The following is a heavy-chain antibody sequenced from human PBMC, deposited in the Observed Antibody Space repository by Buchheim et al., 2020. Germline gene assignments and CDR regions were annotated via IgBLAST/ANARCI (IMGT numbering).Heavy chain of an antibody. CDR1: GGTFSSYA. CDR3: AIEGGYCSSTSCYNGYWFDP. Sequence: QVQLVQSGAEVKKPGSSVKVSCKASGGTFSSYAISWVRQAPGQGLEWMGRIIPILGIANYAQKFQGRVTITADKSTSTAYMELSSLRSEDMAVYYCAIEGGYCSSTSCYNGYWFDPWGQGTL. V-gene: IGHV1-69*04. D-gene: IGHD2-2*02. J-gene: IGHJ5*02. CDR2: IIPILGIA.